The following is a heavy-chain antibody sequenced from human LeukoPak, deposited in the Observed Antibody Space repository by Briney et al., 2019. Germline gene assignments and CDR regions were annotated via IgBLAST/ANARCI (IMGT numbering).Heavy chain of an antibody. J-gene: IGHJ4*02. V-gene: IGHV3-23*01. CDR1: VFTLSSYA. CDR2: ICGSGGST. Sequence: GGSLRLSCAASVFTLSSYAMSGVRQAPGKGLEWVSPICGSGGSTYYADSVKGRFTISRDNSKNTLYLQMNSLRAEDTAVYYCAKNVLLWFGIDYWGQGTLVTVSS. CDR3: AKNVLLWFGIDY. D-gene: IGHD3-10*01.